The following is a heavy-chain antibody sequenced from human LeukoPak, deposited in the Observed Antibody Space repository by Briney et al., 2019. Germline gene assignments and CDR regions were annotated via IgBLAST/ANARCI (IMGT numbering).Heavy chain of an antibody. D-gene: IGHD2-2*01. CDR3: ARDSLLPSAMGYYYMDV. CDR2: IYTSGST. CDR1: GGSISSGSYY. J-gene: IGHJ6*03. V-gene: IGHV4-61*02. Sequence: SQTLSLTCTVSGGSISSGSYYWSWIRQPAGKGLEWIGRIYTSGSTNHNPSLKSRVTISVDTSKNQFSLKLSSVTAADTALYYCARDSLLPSAMGYYYMDVWGKGTTVTVSS.